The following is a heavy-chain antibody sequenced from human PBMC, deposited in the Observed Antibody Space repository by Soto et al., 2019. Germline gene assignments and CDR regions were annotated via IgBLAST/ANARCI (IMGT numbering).Heavy chain of an antibody. V-gene: IGHV3-33*01. Sequence: QVQLVESGGGVVQPGRSLRLSCAASGFTFSSYGMHWVRQAPGKGLEWVAVIWYDGSNKYYAASVKGRFTISRDNSKNTLYLQMTSLRAEDTAVYYCPGEGAQQLGYFASGGQGTLVTVSS. J-gene: IGHJ4*02. D-gene: IGHD6-13*01. CDR1: GFTFSSYG. CDR2: IWYDGSNK. CDR3: PGEGAQQLGYFAS.